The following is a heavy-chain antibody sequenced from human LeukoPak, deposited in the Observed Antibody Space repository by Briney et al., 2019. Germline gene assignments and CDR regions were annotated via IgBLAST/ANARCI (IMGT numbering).Heavy chain of an antibody. CDR2: ININTGNP. D-gene: IGHD3-10*01. J-gene: IGHJ6*03. V-gene: IGHV7-4-1*02. Sequence: GASVTVSCKASGYTFTGYYMHWVRQAPGQGLEWMGWININTGNPTYAQGSTGRFVFSLDTSVSTAYLQISSLKAEDTAMYYCARVGFPTYYYYMDVWGKGTTVTVSS. CDR3: ARVGFPTYYYYMDV. CDR1: GYTFTGYY.